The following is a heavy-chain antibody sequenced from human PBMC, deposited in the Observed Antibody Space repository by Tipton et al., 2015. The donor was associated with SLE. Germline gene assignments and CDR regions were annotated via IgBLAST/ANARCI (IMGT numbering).Heavy chain of an antibody. CDR1: GGSISSYY. J-gene: IGHJ4*02. CDR2: IYYSGST. V-gene: IGHV4-59*01. CDR3: ARPRGAYYFDY. D-gene: IGHD1-26*01. Sequence: TLSLTCTVSGGSISSYYWSWIRQPPGKGLEWIGYIYYSGSTNYNPSLKSRVTISVDTSKNQFSLKLSSVTAADTAVYYCARPRGAYYFDYWGQGTLVTVSS.